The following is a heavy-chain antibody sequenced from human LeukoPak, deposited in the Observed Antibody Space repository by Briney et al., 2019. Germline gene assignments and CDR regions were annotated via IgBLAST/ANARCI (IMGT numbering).Heavy chain of an antibody. CDR1: GFTFSSYW. CDR2: IKEDGSEK. D-gene: IGHD6-19*01. J-gene: IGHJ4*02. Sequence: PGGSLRLSCAASGFTFSSYWMSWVRQAPGKGLEWVANIKEDGSEKHYVDSVKGRFTISRDNAKNSLYLQMNSLRAEDTAVYYCARDRQWPSGSFDYWSQGTLVTVSS. CDR3: ARDRQWPSGSFDY. V-gene: IGHV3-7*01.